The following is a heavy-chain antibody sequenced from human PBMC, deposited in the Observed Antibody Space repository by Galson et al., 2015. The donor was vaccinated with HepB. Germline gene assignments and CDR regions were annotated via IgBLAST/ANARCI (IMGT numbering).Heavy chain of an antibody. Sequence: SVKVSCKASGYTFTSYGISWVRQAPGQGLEWMGWISAYNGNTNYAQKLQGRVTMTTDTSTSTAYMELRSLRSDDTAVYYCARVITMVRGVNHYYGMDVWGQGTTVTVSS. CDR2: ISAYNGNT. CDR1: GYTFTSYG. J-gene: IGHJ6*02. V-gene: IGHV1-18*04. D-gene: IGHD3-10*01. CDR3: ARVITMVRGVNHYYGMDV.